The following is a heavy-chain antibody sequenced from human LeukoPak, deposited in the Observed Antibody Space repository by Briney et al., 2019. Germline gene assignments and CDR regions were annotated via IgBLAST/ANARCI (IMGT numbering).Heavy chain of an antibody. J-gene: IGHJ6*02. D-gene: IGHD3-22*01. CDR3: ARDEYDSSGYYYGMDV. CDR2: IYSGGST. Sequence: GGSLRLSCAASGFTVSSNYMSWVRQAPGKGLEWVSVIYSGGSTYYADSVQGRFTISRDNSKNTLYLQMNSLRAEDTAVYYCARDEYDSSGYYYGMDVWGQGTTVTVSS. CDR1: GFTVSSNY. V-gene: IGHV3-53*01.